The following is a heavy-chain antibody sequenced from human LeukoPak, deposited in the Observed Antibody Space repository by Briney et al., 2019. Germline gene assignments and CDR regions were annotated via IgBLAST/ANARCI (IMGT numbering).Heavy chain of an antibody. CDR1: GYTFTSYG. CDR2: ISAYNGNT. Sequence: GASVKVSCKASGYTFTSYGISWVRQAPGQGLEWMGWISAYNGNTNYAQKLQGRVTMTIDTSTSTAYMELRSLRSDDTAVYYCAVRGVYYGSGKGGTFDYWGQGTLVTVSS. CDR3: AVRGVYYGSGKGGTFDY. D-gene: IGHD3-10*01. V-gene: IGHV1-18*01. J-gene: IGHJ4*02.